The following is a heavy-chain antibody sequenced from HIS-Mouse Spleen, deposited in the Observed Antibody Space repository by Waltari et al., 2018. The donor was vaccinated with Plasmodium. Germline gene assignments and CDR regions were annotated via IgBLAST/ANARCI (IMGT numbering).Heavy chain of an antibody. CDR3: ALSGH. J-gene: IGHJ4*02. V-gene: IGHV3-30*04. CDR2: ISYDGSKK. Sequence: QVQLVESGGGVVQPGRSLRLSCEASGFTFSSYAMHWVRQAPGKGGEWVEVISYDGSKKYYADSVKGRFTISRDNSKNTLYLQMNSLRAEDTAVYYCALSGHWGQGTLVTVSS. CDR1: GFTFSSYA. D-gene: IGHD3-10*01.